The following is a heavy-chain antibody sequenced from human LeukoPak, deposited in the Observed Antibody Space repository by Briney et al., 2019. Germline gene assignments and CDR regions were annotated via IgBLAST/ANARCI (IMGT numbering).Heavy chain of an antibody. CDR1: GFTFCSYG. Sequence: PGGSLRLSCAASGFTFCSYGMHWVRQAPGKGPEWVAVISFDGNKKYYADSVKGRFTISRDNSKKMLYLQMNSLRPEDTAVYYCAKDATDSVGYEYYFDYWGQGTLVTVSS. D-gene: IGHD3-22*01. CDR3: AKDATDSVGYEYYFDY. CDR2: ISFDGNKK. V-gene: IGHV3-30*18. J-gene: IGHJ4*02.